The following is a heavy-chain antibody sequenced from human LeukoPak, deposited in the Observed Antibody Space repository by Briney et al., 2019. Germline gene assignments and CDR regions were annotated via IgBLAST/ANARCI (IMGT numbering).Heavy chain of an antibody. CDR3: ARAVAGETSFDY. D-gene: IGHD6-13*01. V-gene: IGHV3-33*01. CDR1: RFTFSSYG. J-gene: IGHJ4*02. CDR2: IWYDGSNK. Sequence: PGRSLRLSCAPSRFTFSSYGMHWVRPAPGKGLGWVAVIWYDGSNKYYADSVKGRFTISRDNSKNTVYLQMNSLRADDTVVYYCARAVAGETSFDYWGQGTLVTVSS.